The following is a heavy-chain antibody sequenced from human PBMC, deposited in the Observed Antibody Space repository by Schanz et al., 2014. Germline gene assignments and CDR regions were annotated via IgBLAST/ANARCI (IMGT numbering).Heavy chain of an antibody. CDR3: ARDYYDSSGYYYCDY. D-gene: IGHD3-22*01. V-gene: IGHV1-69*08. J-gene: IGHJ4*02. CDR2: IVPIAGIT. CDR1: GGTFSSDT. Sequence: QVQLVQSEAEVKKPGSSVKVSCKASGGTFSSDTFSWVRQAPGQGLEWMGRIVPIAGITNYAQRFQGRVTITADKSSDTAYMELSSLRSEDTAMYYCARDYYDSSGYYYCDYWGQGTLVTVSS.